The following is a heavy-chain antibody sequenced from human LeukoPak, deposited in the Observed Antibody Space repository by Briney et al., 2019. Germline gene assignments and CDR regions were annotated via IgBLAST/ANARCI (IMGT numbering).Heavy chain of an antibody. CDR1: GFTFSSYA. Sequence: GGSLRLSCAASGFTFSSYAMTWVRQAPGKGLEWVSGISSSGGTTYHADSVKGRFTISRDNSKKTLYLQMNSLRAEDTAVYYCVRKASYYDSSEDGYFDLWGRGTLVTASS. V-gene: IGHV3-23*01. CDR2: ISSSGGTT. J-gene: IGHJ2*01. D-gene: IGHD3-22*01. CDR3: VRKASYYDSSEDGYFDL.